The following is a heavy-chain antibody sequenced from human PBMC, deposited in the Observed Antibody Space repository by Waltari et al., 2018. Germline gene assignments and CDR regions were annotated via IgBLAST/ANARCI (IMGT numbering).Heavy chain of an antibody. Sequence: QVQLVQSGAEVKKPGSSVKVSCKASGGTFSSYAISWLRQAPGQGLGWMGRIIPICGIANYAQEFQCVVTITAVESTGTSYMGLSSLRSEDTAVYYCSRINSGSYSRLDPWGQGTLVTVSS. CDR2: IIPICGIA. CDR3: SRINSGSYSRLDP. V-gene: IGHV1-69*12. J-gene: IGHJ5*02. D-gene: IGHD1-26*01. CDR1: GGTFSSYA.